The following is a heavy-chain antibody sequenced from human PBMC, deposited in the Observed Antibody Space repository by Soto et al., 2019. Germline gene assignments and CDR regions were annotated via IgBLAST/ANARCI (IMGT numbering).Heavy chain of an antibody. V-gene: IGHV4-31*03. CDR2: IYYSGST. D-gene: IGHD3-3*01. Sequence: QVQLQESGPGLVKPSQTLSLTCTVSGGSISSGGYYWSWIRQHPGKGLEWIGYIYYSGSTYYNPSLKGRVTISVDTSKNQFSLKLSSVTAADTAVYYCARTTIFGVVILSYYFDYWGQGTLVTVSS. J-gene: IGHJ4*02. CDR3: ARTTIFGVVILSYYFDY. CDR1: GGSISSGGYY.